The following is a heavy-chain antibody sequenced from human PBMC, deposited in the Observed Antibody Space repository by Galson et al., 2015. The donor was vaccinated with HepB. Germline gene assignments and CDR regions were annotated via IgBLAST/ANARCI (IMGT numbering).Heavy chain of an antibody. V-gene: IGHV3-7*01. CDR3: ARNWAFNAFDF. Sequence: SLRLSCAASEFSFSASWMSWVRQAPGEGLEWGATIYADGSDKVQADSVKVRLSSCRDNAKNLLYLQMNSLRAEDTAIYYCARNWAFNAFDFWGQGTMVTVAS. J-gene: IGHJ3*01. CDR1: EFSFSASW. CDR2: IYADGSDK. D-gene: IGHD7-27*01.